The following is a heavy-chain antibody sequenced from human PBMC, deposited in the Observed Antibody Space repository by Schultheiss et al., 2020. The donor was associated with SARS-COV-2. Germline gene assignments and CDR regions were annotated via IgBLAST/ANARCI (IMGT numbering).Heavy chain of an antibody. CDR1: EFTFSSYD. J-gene: IGHJ3*01. V-gene: IGHV3-13*04. D-gene: IGHD5-24*01. Sequence: GESLKISCAASEFTFSSYDMHWVRQATGKGLEWDSLITTAGDTYYQGSVKGRFTVSREDAENSLYLQMNSLRAGDTAVYYCAREMGGWGQGTMVTVSS. CDR3: AREMGG. CDR2: ITTAGDT.